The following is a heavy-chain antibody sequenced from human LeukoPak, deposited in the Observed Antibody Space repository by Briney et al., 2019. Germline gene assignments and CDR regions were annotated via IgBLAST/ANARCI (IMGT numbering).Heavy chain of an antibody. Sequence: PGGSLRLSCAASGFTFSSYAMSWVRQAPGKGLEWVSAISGSGGSTYYADSVKGRVTISRDNSRNNLYLQMNSLRAEDMAVYYCAKDPYSSSPRTSHYFHCWGQGTLVTVSS. CDR1: GFTFSSYA. CDR2: ISGSGGST. J-gene: IGHJ4*02. V-gene: IGHV3-23*01. D-gene: IGHD6-6*01. CDR3: AKDPYSSSPRTSHYFHC.